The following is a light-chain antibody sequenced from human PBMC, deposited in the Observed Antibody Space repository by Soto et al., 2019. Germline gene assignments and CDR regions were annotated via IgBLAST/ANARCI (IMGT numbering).Light chain of an antibody. CDR2: AAT. CDR1: QGIRND. J-gene: IGKJ1*01. CDR3: LQYYNYPWT. Sequence: AIQMTQSPSSLSASVGDRVTITCRASQGIRNDLGWYQQKPGKAPNLLLYAATSLQSGDPSRFSGSGSATDFTITISSLQPEDFANYCYLQYYNYPWTFGQGTKVEIK. V-gene: IGKV1-6*01.